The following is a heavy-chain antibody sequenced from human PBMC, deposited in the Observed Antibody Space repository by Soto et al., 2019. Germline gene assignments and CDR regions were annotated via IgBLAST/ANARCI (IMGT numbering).Heavy chain of an antibody. CDR1: GYTFTGYY. CDR3: ARGELAAAGPPRLYYFDY. CDR2: INPNSGGT. Sequence: GASVKVSCKASGYTFTGYYMHWVRQAPGQGLEWMGWINPNSGGTNYAQKFQGWVTMTRDTSISTAYMELSRLRSDDTAVYYCARGELAAAGPPRLYYFDYWGQGTLVTVSS. D-gene: IGHD6-13*01. V-gene: IGHV1-2*04. J-gene: IGHJ4*02.